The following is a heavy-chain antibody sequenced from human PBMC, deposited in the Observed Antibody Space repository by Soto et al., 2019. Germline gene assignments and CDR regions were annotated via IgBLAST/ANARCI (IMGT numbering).Heavy chain of an antibody. D-gene: IGHD6-19*01. CDR1: GFTFSSYG. J-gene: IGHJ4*02. CDR3: AKDGGSGWYLGYYFDY. CDR2: ISYDGSNK. V-gene: IGHV3-30*18. Sequence: GGSLRLSCAASGFTFSSYGMHWVRQAPGKGLEWVAVISYDGSNKYYADSVKGRFTISRDNSKNTLYLQMNSLRAEDAAVYYCAKDGGSGWYLGYYFDYWGQGTLVTVSS.